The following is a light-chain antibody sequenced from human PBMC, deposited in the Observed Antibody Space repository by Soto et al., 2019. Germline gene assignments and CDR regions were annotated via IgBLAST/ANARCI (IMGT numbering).Light chain of an antibody. CDR2: AAS. CDR3: QQNYSTPLA. Sequence: DIQITQSPLSLSPSVADRFTITCRASQSISRELNWYQQKPGKAPNLLIYAASTLESGVPSRFSGSGSGTDFTLTISSLQLEDFATYHCQQNYSTPLAFGGGTKVDIK. V-gene: IGKV1-39*01. CDR1: QSISRE. J-gene: IGKJ4*01.